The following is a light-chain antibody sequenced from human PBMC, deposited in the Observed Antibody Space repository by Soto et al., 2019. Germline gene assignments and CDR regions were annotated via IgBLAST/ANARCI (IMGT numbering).Light chain of an antibody. CDR1: QSVSSSY. CDR3: QQYGSSGT. Sequence: EIVMTQSPATRSVSPVERATLSFRASQSVSSSYLAWYQQKPGQAPRLLIYDASNRATGIPDRFSGSGSGTDFTLTISRLEPEDFAVYYCQQYGSSGTFGQGTKVDIK. CDR2: DAS. V-gene: IGKV3-20*01. J-gene: IGKJ1*01.